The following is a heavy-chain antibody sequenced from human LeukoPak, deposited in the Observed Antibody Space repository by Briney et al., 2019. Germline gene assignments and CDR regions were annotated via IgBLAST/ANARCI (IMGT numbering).Heavy chain of an antibody. CDR2: IYYSGST. V-gene: IGHV4-59*08. D-gene: IGHD5-18*01. CDR1: GGSISSYY. J-gene: IGHJ6*02. CDR3: ARLGDTAMVKGFYYYYGMDV. Sequence: SETLSLTCTVSGGSISSYYWSWIRQPPGKGLEWIGYIYYSGSTNYNPSLKSRVTISVDTSKNQFSLKLSSVTAADTAVYYCARLGDTAMVKGFYYYYGMDVWGQGTTVTVSS.